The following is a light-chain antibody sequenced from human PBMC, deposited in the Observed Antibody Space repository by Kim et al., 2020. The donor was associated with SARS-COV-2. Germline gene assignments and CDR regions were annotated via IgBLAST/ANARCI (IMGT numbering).Light chain of an antibody. V-gene: IGKV1-9*01. CDR1: QAISSY. CDR3: QQLNSYPT. Sequence: DIQLTQSPSFLSASVGDRVTITCRASQAISSYLAWYQQKPGKAPKLLIYAASTLQSGVPSRFSGSGSGTEFTLTISSLQPEDFATYYCQQLNSYPTFGQGTKVDIK. J-gene: IGKJ1*01. CDR2: AAS.